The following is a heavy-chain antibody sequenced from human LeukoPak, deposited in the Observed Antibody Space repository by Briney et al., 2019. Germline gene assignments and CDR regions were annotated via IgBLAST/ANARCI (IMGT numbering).Heavy chain of an antibody. V-gene: IGHV4-30-4*01. CDR1: GGSISSGDYY. CDR2: IYYSGST. CDR3: ARSHGDPSRYFDY. D-gene: IGHD4-17*01. J-gene: IGHJ4*02. Sequence: SETLSLTCTVSGGSISSGDYYWSWIRQPPGKGLEWIGYIYYSGSTYYNPSLKSRVTISVDTSKNQFSLKLSSVTAADTAVYYCARSHGDPSRYFDYWGQGTLVTVSS.